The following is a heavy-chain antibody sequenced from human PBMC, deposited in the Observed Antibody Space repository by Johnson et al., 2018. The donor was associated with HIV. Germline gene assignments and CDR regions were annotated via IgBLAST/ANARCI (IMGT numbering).Heavy chain of an antibody. CDR1: GFTFGNYW. J-gene: IGHJ3*02. V-gene: IGHV3-7*05. CDR3: ARDGRLAAAGAWGAFDI. D-gene: IGHD6-13*01. Sequence: VHLVESGGGVIRPGGSLRLSCAASGFTFGNYWMTWVRQAPGKGLEWVANINQYGNEKYFVDSVKGRFTISRDNAKNSLYLQLNSLRTEDTAVYYCARDGRLAAAGAWGAFDIWGQGTMVTVSS. CDR2: INQYGNEK.